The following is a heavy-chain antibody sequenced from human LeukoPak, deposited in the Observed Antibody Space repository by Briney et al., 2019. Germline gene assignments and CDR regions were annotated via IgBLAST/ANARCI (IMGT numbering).Heavy chain of an antibody. J-gene: IGHJ6*02. CDR2: MYYSGST. CDR1: GGSISSYY. V-gene: IGHV4-59*01. Sequence: SETLSLTCTVSGGSISSYYWSWIRQPPGKGLEWIGYMYYSGSTNYNPSLKSRVTISVDTSKNQFSLKLSSVTAGDTAVYYCAREYGSGSPYYYYGMDVWGQGTTVTVSS. D-gene: IGHD3-10*01. CDR3: AREYGSGSPYYYYGMDV.